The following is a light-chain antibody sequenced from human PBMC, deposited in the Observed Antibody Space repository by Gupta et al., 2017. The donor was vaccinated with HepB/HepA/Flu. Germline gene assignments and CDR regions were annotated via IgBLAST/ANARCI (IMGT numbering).Light chain of an antibody. CDR2: RND. CDR1: FSNIEANF. V-gene: IGLV1-47*01. CDR3: AAWDDSLSGPNVI. J-gene: IGLJ2*01. Sequence: QPVLTQPPSASETPGQRVTISCSGDFSNIEANFVYWYQQLPGTAPKLLIYRNDQRPSGVPDRFSGSKSGTTASLAIRGLRSEDEADYYCAAWDDSLSGPNVIFGGGTKLTVL.